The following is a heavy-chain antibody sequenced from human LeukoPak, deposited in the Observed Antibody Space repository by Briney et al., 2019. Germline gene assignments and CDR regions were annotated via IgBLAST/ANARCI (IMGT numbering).Heavy chain of an antibody. CDR1: GYTISDYF. CDR3: ASARYSGHEPFDF. CDR2: INPNTNGI. Sequence: ASVKVSCKASGYTISDYFMHWVRQAPGQGLEWMGWINPNTNGINYAQKFQGRVIMTRDTSINTAYMELRSLTSDDTAIYYYASARYSGHEPFDFWGQGTLVIVST. J-gene: IGHJ4*02. D-gene: IGHD5-12*01. V-gene: IGHV1-2*02.